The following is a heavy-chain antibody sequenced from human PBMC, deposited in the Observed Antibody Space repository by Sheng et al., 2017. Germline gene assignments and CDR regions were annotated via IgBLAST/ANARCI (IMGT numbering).Heavy chain of an antibody. CDR1: SGSISSSGYY. CDR3: ARDDSYGYGYFDY. V-gene: IGHV4-39*07. CDR2: IYYSGST. Sequence: QLQLQESGPGLVKPSETLSLTCTVSSGSISSSGYYWGWIRQPPGKGLEWIGSIYYSGSTHYNPSLKSRVTISVDTSKNRFSLKLSSVTAADTAVYYCARDDSYGYGYFDYWGQGTLVTVSS. D-gene: IGHD5-18*01. J-gene: IGHJ4*02.